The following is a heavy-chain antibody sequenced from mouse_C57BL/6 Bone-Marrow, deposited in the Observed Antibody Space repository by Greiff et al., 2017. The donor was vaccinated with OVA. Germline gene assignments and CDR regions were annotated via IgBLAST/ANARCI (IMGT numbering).Heavy chain of an antibody. V-gene: IGHV1-39*01. Sequence: VQLQQSGPELVKPGASVKISCKASGYSFTDYNMNWVKQSNGKSLEWIGVINPNYGTTSYNQKFKGKATLTVDQSSSKAYMQLHSLTSDDSAVYYFAICYYGCYCYFDVWGTGTTVTVSS. J-gene: IGHJ1*03. CDR1: GYSFTDYN. CDR3: AICYYGCYCYFDV. D-gene: IGHD1-1*01. CDR2: INPNYGTT.